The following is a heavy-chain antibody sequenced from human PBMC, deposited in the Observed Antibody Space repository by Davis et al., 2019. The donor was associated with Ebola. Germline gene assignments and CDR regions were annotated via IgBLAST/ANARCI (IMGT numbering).Heavy chain of an antibody. CDR3: ARGAGAGGI. CDR1: GGSVSSGSYY. CDR2: IYYSGST. V-gene: IGHV4-61*01. J-gene: IGHJ4*02. Sequence: SETLSLTCTVSGGSVSSGSYYWSWIRQPPEKGLEWVGYIYYSGSTNYNPSLKSRVTISVDTSKNQFSLKLSSVTAADTAVYYCARGAGAGGIWGQGTLVTVSS. D-gene: IGHD1-26*01.